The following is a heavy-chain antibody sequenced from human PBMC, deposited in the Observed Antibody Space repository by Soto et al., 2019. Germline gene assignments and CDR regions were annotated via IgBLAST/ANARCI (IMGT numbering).Heavy chain of an antibody. CDR2: INAANGNT. V-gene: IGHV1-3*01. Sequence: GASVKVSCKASGYIFTNYAMHWVRQAPGRRLEWMGWINAANGNTKYSQKFQGRVTITTDTSASTAYMELNSLRVDDTAVYYCARDSSPYYDFWSGFYTYFDYWGQGALVTVSS. J-gene: IGHJ4*02. D-gene: IGHD3-3*01. CDR1: GYIFTNYA. CDR3: ARDSSPYYDFWSGFYTYFDY.